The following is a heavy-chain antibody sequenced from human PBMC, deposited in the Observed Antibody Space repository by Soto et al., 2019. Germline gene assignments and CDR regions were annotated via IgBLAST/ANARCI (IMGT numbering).Heavy chain of an antibody. CDR3: ARDYWDIVVVPAVFGMDV. V-gene: IGHV1-3*01. J-gene: IGHJ6*02. D-gene: IGHD2-2*01. CDR2: INAGNGNT. CDR1: GYTFTSYA. Sequence: ASVNVSCKASGYTFTSYAMHWVRQAPGQRLEWMGWINAGNGNTKYSQKFQGRVTITRDTSASTAYMELSSLRSEDTAVYYCARDYWDIVVVPAVFGMDVWGQGTTVTVSS.